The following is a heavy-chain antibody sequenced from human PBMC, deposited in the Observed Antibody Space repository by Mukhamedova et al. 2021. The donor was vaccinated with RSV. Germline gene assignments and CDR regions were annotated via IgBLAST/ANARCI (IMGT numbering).Heavy chain of an antibody. CDR2: IHSDGSST. J-gene: IGHJ4*02. CDR3: ARGYREFDWINLGY. V-gene: IGHV3-74*01. Sequence: VSRIHSDGSSTDYADSVKGRFTISRDNAKNTLYLQMDSLRAEDTAVYYCARGYREFDWINLGYWGQGILVTVSS. D-gene: IGHD3-9*01.